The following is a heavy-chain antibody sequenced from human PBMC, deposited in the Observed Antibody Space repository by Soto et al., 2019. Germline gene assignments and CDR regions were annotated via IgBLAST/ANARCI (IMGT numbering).Heavy chain of an antibody. J-gene: IGHJ4*02. D-gene: IGHD5-18*01. CDR1: GGSISSGGYY. CDR3: ARGPDVDTWGVSGK. V-gene: IGHV4-31*03. Sequence: QVQLQESGPGLVKPSQTLSLTCTVSGGSISSGGYYWSWIRQHPGKGLEWIGYIYYSGSTYYNPSLKSRVTIAVDASKNQCSLKLSSVTAADTAVYYWARGPDVDTWGVSGKWGQGTLVTVSS. CDR2: IYYSGST.